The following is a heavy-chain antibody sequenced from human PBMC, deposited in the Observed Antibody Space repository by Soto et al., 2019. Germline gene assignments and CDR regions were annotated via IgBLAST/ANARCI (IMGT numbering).Heavy chain of an antibody. V-gene: IGHV3-21*01. Sequence: PGGSLRLSCASSGVTFSSYSMNWVRQAPGKGLEWVSSISSSSSYIYYADSVKGRFTISRDNAKNSLYLQMNSLRAEDTAVYYCARDGTTVILYYYYGMDVWGQGTTVTVSS. D-gene: IGHD4-17*01. J-gene: IGHJ6*02. CDR3: ARDGTTVILYYYYGMDV. CDR1: GVTFSSYS. CDR2: ISSSSSYI.